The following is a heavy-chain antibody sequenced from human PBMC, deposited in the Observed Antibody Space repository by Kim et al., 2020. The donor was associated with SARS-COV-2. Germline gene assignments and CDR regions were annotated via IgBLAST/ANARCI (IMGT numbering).Heavy chain of an antibody. D-gene: IGHD6-13*01. CDR2: INPSGGST. CDR3: ARVGIAAAGTRTTYYYYGMDV. J-gene: IGHJ6*02. Sequence: ASVKVSCKASGYTFTSYYMHWVRQAPGQGLEWMGIINPSGGSTSYAQKFQGRVTMTRDTSTSTVYMELSSLRSEDTAVYYCARVGIAAAGTRTTYYYYGMDVWGQGTTVTVSS. CDR1: GYTFTSYY. V-gene: IGHV1-46*01.